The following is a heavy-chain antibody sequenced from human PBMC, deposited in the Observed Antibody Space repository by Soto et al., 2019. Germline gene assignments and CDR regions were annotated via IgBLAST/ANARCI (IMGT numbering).Heavy chain of an antibody. CDR1: GFTFNNYG. CDR3: ARAKPQGDTVLMVYAYYSVMDV. J-gene: IGHJ6*02. Sequence: QVQLVESGGGVVQPGRSLRLSCAASGFTFNNYGMHWVRQAPGKGLEWVAVIWYDGSNKYYADSVKGRFTISRDNSKNTLYLQMNSLRAEDTAVYYCARAKPQGDTVLMVYAYYSVMDVWGQGTTVTVSS. V-gene: IGHV3-33*01. CDR2: IWYDGSNK. D-gene: IGHD2-8*01.